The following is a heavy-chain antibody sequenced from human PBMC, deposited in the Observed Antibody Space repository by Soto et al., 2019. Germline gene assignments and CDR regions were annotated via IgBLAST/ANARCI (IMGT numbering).Heavy chain of an antibody. Sequence: GGSLRLSCAASGFTVSSNYMSWVRQAPGKGLEWVSVIYSGGSTYYADSGKGRFTISRDNSKNTLYLQMNSLRAEDTAVYYCARVMHDYGDYFDYWGQGTLVTVSS. CDR2: IYSGGST. CDR3: ARVMHDYGDYFDY. V-gene: IGHV3-66*01. J-gene: IGHJ4*02. D-gene: IGHD4-17*01. CDR1: GFTVSSNY.